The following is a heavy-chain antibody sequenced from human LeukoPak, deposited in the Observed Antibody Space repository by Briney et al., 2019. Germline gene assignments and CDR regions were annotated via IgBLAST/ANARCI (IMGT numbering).Heavy chain of an antibody. CDR2: ICTSDST. V-gene: IGHV4-61*02. J-gene: IGHJ4*02. CDR3: ERNTSRVDGGVRFDY. D-gene: IGHD2-15*01. Sequence: SQTLSLTCTVSGGSISSGSYYWSWIRQPTGKGLEWIIRICTSDSTNYNPSLKNRVTISIDTTKNQISMKLSSVTAADTAVSYCERNTSRVDGGVRFDYWGQGTLVTVSS. CDR1: GGSISSGSYY.